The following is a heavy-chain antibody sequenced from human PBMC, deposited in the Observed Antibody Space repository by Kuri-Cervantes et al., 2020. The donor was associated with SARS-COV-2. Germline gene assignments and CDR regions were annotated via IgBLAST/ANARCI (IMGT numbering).Heavy chain of an antibody. Sequence: GESLKISCAASGFTFSSYGMHWVRQAPGKGLEWVAVIWYDGSNKYYADSVKGRFTISRDNSKNTLYLQMNSLRAEDTAVYYCAKDRFGATVVTPDVWGKGTTVTVSS. CDR2: IWYDGSNK. V-gene: IGHV3-33*06. CDR3: AKDRFGATVVTPDV. J-gene: IGHJ6*04. D-gene: IGHD4-23*01. CDR1: GFTFSSYG.